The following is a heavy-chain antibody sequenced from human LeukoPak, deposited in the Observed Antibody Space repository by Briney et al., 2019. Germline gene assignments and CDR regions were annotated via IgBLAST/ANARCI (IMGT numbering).Heavy chain of an antibody. CDR2: IKQDGSEK. Sequence: QSGGSLRLSCTASGFTFGDYAMRWVRQAPGKGLEWVANIKQDGSEKYYVASVKGRFTISRDNAKNSLYLQMNSLRAEDTAVYYCAREGVFGVVFISSDEGWFDPWGQGTLVTVSS. V-gene: IGHV3-7*01. J-gene: IGHJ5*02. CDR3: AREGVFGVVFISSDEGWFDP. D-gene: IGHD3-3*01. CDR1: GFTFGDYA.